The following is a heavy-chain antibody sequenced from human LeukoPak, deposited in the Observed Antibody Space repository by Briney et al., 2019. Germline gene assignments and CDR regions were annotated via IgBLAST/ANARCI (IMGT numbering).Heavy chain of an antibody. CDR1: GFTFSDYY. CDR3: ARAFSGGSPI. Sequence: GGSLRLSCAASGFTFSDYYMTWIRQAPGEGLEWVSYISSSGGTIYYADSVKGRFTISRDNAKNLLFLQMNSLRAEDTAVYYCARAFSGGSPIWGQGTMVTVSS. J-gene: IGHJ3*02. CDR2: ISSSGGTI. V-gene: IGHV3-11*01. D-gene: IGHD2-15*01.